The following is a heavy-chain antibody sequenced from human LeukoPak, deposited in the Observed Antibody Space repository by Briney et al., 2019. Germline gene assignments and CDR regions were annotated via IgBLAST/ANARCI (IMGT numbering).Heavy chain of an antibody. CDR1: GFTFSSYG. CDR2: ISDDGNTE. Sequence: QTGGSLRLSCAASGFTFSSYGMHWVRQGPGKGLEWVALISDDGNTEFYADSVKGRFTISRDNSKNTLYLQMNSLRPEDTAVYYCAKEGSSGWYGNYWGQGTLVTVSS. V-gene: IGHV3-30*18. J-gene: IGHJ4*02. D-gene: IGHD6-19*01. CDR3: AKEGSSGWYGNY.